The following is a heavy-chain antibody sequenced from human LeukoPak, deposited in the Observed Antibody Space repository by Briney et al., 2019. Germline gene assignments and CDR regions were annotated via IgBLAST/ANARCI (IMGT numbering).Heavy chain of an antibody. Sequence: PGGSLRLSCAASGFTVSSNYMSWVRQAPGKGLEWVSVIYSGGSTYYADSVKDRFTISRDNSKNTLYLQMNSLRAEDTAVYYCASPYGSGWFYFDYWGHGTLVTVSS. J-gene: IGHJ4*01. CDR2: IYSGGST. V-gene: IGHV3-66*01. D-gene: IGHD6-13*01. CDR3: ASPYGSGWFYFDY. CDR1: GFTVSSNY.